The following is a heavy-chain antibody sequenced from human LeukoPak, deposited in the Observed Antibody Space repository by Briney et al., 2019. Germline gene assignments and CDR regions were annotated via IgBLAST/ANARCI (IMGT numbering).Heavy chain of an antibody. CDR2: INPSGGST. D-gene: IGHD6-13*01. CDR3: ARSSTLGNYFDY. CDR1: GYTFTSYY. V-gene: IGHV1-46*01. J-gene: IGHJ4*02. Sequence: ASVKVSCKASGYTFTSYYMHWVRQAPGQGLEWMGIINPSGGSTSYAQKFQGRVTLTRDTSTSTVYMELSSLRSEDTAVYYCARSSTLGNYFDYWGQGTLVTVST.